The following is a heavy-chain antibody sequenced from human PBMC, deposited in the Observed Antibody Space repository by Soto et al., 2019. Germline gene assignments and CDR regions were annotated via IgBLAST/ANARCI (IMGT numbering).Heavy chain of an antibody. CDR2: IYYSGST. Sequence: SETLALTCTVSGGSISSYYLSWIRQPPGKGLEWIGYIYYSGSTNYNPSLKSRVTISVDTSKNQFSLKLSSVTAADTAVYYCARDTRVGGANWFDPWGQGTLVTVSS. D-gene: IGHD3-10*01. CDR1: GGSISSYY. J-gene: IGHJ5*02. CDR3: ARDTRVGGANWFDP. V-gene: IGHV4-59*01.